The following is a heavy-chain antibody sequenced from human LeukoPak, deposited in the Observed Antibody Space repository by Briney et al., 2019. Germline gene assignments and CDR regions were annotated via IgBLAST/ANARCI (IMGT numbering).Heavy chain of an antibody. D-gene: IGHD3-10*01. CDR1: GFSISRNY. J-gene: IGHJ4*02. CDR2: ISGSGGST. V-gene: IGHV3-23*01. Sequence: GGSVRLSCAASGFSISRNYMTWVRQAPGKGLEWVSAISGSGGSTYYADSVKGRFTISRDNSKNTLYLQMNSLRAEDTAVYYCAKGLRFGELLYIDYWGQGALVTVSS. CDR3: AKGLRFGELLYIDY.